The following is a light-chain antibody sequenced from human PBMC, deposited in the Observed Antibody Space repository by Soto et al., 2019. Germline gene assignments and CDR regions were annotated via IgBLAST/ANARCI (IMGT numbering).Light chain of an antibody. Sequence: TQSPATLSVSPEESASLSCRASQTISSSYLAWYQQKPGQAPRLLIYDASSRATGIPDRFSGSGSGTDFTLTISCLEPEDFAFYHSQQYGSSPLTFGGGTKVDI. V-gene: IGKV3-20*01. CDR3: QQYGSSPLT. J-gene: IGKJ4*01. CDR2: DAS. CDR1: QTISSSY.